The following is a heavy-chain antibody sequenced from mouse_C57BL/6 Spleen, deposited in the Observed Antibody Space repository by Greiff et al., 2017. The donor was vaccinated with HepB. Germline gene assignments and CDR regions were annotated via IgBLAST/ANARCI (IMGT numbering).Heavy chain of an antibody. D-gene: IGHD1-1*01. CDR1: GFTFSDYG. J-gene: IGHJ1*03. Sequence: EVKLVESGGGLVKPGGSLKLSCAASGFTFSDYGMHWVRQAPEKGLEWVAYISSGSSTIYYADTVKGRFTISRDNAKNTLFLQMTSLRSEDTAMYYCARPYYYGRGYFDVWGTGTTVTVSS. CDR2: ISSGSSTI. V-gene: IGHV5-17*01. CDR3: ARPYYYGRGYFDV.